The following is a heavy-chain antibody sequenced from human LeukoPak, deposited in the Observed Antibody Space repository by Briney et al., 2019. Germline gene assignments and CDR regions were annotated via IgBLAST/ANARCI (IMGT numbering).Heavy chain of an antibody. J-gene: IGHJ4*02. D-gene: IGHD3-3*01. CDR2: ISGSGDGT. Sequence: GGSLRLSRAASGFTLSNYAMNWVRQAPEKGLECGSGISGSGDGTFLADPVKGRFTISRDNSKHTVYLQMDSLRAEDTALYYFAKGASEWFATPSAFFHYWGQGTLVTVSS. V-gene: IGHV3-23*01. CDR3: AKGASEWFATPSAFFHY. CDR1: GFTLSNYA.